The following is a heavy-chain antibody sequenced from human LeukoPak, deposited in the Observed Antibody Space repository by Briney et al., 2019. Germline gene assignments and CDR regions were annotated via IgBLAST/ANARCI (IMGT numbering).Heavy chain of an antibody. CDR1: GGSISSGGYY. D-gene: IGHD2-2*01. J-gene: IGHJ4*02. Sequence: SQTLSLTCTVSGGSISSGGYYWSWIRQHPGKGLEWIGYIYYSGSTYYNPSLKSRVTISVDTSKNQFSLKLSSVTAADAAVYYCAREGRFSDCSSTSCYYFDYWGQGTLVTVSS. CDR2: IYYSGST. CDR3: AREGRFSDCSSTSCYYFDY. V-gene: IGHV4-31*03.